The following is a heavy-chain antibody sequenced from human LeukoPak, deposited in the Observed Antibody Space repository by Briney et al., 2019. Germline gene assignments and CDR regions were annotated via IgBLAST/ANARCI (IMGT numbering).Heavy chain of an antibody. CDR1: RVSIRGDTYY. Sequence: SSETLSLTCTVSRVSIRGDTYYSGWIRQPPGKGLEWIGNYHIGNTYYNPSLKSRVTISEDTSKNQFSLRVNSVTAADTAVYYCARLWDSTGLYFYYYMDIWGEGTTVTVSS. J-gene: IGHJ6*03. CDR3: ARLWDSTGLYFYYYMDI. D-gene: IGHD6-19*01. CDR2: YHIGNT. V-gene: IGHV4-39*01.